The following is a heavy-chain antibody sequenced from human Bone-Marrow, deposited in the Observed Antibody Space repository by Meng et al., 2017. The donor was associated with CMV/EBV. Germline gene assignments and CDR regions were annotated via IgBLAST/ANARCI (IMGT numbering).Heavy chain of an antibody. CDR3: AKPGRHCSSSSCWLDY. Sequence: GESLKISCAASGFNISQFGMHWVRQAPGKGLEWVAFIRYEGSRKYEAESVRGRFTISGDNSKSTLYLLMNSLRPEDTAVYYCAKPGRHCSSSSCWLDYWGQGTLVTVSS. J-gene: IGHJ4*02. D-gene: IGHD2-2*01. CDR1: GFNISQFG. V-gene: IGHV3-30*02. CDR2: IRYEGSRK.